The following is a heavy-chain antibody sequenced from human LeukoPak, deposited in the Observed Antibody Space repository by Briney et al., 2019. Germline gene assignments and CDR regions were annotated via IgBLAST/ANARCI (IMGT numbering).Heavy chain of an antibody. CDR1: GGSISSYY. Sequence: PSESLSLTCTVSGGSISSYYWSWIRQPPGKGLEWIGYIYYSGSTNYNPSLKSRVTISVDTSKNQFSLKLSSVTAADTAVYYCASAGNLVIKDYYYYYYMDVWGKGTTVTVSS. D-gene: IGHD3-9*01. CDR2: IYYSGST. V-gene: IGHV4-59*01. J-gene: IGHJ6*03. CDR3: ASAGNLVIKDYYYYYYMDV.